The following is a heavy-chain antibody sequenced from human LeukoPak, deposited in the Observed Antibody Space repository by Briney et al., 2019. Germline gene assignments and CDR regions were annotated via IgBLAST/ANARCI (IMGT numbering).Heavy chain of an antibody. CDR3: ARVRRYRYCSSTSCYIGLGFDY. CDR1: GYTFAGYY. J-gene: IGHJ4*02. V-gene: IGHV1-2*02. CDR2: MNPYSSGT. D-gene: IGHD2-2*02. Sequence: ASVKASCKASGYTFAGYYMNWVRQAAGQRLEWLGWMNPYSSGTNYAQQFQGRVTMTRDTSISTASIELSRLRSDDTAMYYCARVRRYRYCSSTSCYIGLGFDYWGQGTLVTVSS.